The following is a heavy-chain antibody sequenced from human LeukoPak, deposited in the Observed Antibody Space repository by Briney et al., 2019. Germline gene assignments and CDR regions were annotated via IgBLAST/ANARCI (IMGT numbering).Heavy chain of an antibody. CDR1: GFTFSSYS. D-gene: IGHD1-26*01. CDR2: LNWNGART. Sequence: GGSLRLSCAASGFTFSSYSMNWVRQAPGKGLEWVSGLNWNGARTDYADSVKGRFTISRDNARNSLYLQMNSLRAEDTALYYCARRDPSGTYYLDYWGQGTLVTVSS. J-gene: IGHJ4*02. CDR3: ARRDPSGTYYLDY. V-gene: IGHV3-20*04.